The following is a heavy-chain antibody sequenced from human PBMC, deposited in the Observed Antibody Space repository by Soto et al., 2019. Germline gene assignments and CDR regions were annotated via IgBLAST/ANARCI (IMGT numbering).Heavy chain of an antibody. V-gene: IGHV1-8*01. CDR2: MNPKSGYT. Sequence: ASVKVSCKASGYTFTTYDVNWVRQATGQRLEWVGWMNPKSGYTGFAQKFQGRVSMTRDTSINTAYMELSSLRSEDTAVYYCVRVFGSLDYWSQGSLVTGSS. J-gene: IGHJ4*02. CDR3: VRVFGSLDY. CDR1: GYTFTTYD. D-gene: IGHD3-10*02.